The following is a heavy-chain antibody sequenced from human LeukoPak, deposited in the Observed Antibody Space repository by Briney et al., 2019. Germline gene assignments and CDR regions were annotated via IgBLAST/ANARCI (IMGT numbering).Heavy chain of an antibody. CDR2: INTNTGTT. J-gene: IGHJ5*02. CDR1: GYTFTSHY. Sequence: ASVKVSCKASGYTFTSHYVHWVRQVPGHWLELMVWINTNTGTTNYAQKFQGRVTRTKDTSTNAAYMELNKLTSDDTAVYYCGRGNKSFDPWGQGTLVTVSS. V-gene: IGHV1-2*02. CDR3: GRGNKSFDP.